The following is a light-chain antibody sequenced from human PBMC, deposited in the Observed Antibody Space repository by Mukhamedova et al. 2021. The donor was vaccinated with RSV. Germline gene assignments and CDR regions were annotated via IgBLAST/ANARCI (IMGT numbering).Light chain of an antibody. J-gene: IGKJ1*01. CDR2: KAS. V-gene: IGKV1-5*03. CDR3: QQYNNYSWT. Sequence: WYQRRVHGKAPKLLIYKASSLESGVPSRFSGSGSGTEFTLTISSLQPDDFATYYCQQYNNYSWTFGQGTKVEIK.